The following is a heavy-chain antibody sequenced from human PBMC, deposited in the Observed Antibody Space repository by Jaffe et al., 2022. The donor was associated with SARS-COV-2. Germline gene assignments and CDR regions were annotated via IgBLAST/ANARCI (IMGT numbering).Heavy chain of an antibody. J-gene: IGHJ4*02. D-gene: IGHD3-16*02. CDR1: GYTFTSFY. Sequence: QVQLVQSGAEVKTPGASVKVSCKASGYTFTSFYMHWVRQAPGQGLEYMGIINPSGGTTGYAQKFQGRVTMTRDTSTSTVYMELRSLRSEDTAVYYCARGQGYVWGSFRHHLDYWGQGTLVTVSS. V-gene: IGHV1-46*01. CDR2: INPSGGTT. CDR3: ARGQGYVWGSFRHHLDY.